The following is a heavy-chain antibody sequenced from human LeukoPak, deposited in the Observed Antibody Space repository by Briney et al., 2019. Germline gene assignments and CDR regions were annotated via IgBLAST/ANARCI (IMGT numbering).Heavy chain of an antibody. D-gene: IGHD2-15*01. CDR3: ARGGRIRRGMDV. V-gene: IGHV4-34*01. J-gene: IGHJ6*04. CDR2: INHSGST. Sequence: SETLSLTCAVYGGSFSAYYWSWIPQPPGKGREWSGEINHSGSTNDNPSLKSRVTISVDTSKNQFSLKLSSVTAADTAVYYCARGGRIRRGMDVWGKGTTVTVSS. CDR1: GGSFSAYY.